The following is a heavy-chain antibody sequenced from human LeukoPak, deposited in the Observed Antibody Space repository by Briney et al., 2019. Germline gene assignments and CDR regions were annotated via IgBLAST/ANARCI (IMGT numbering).Heavy chain of an antibody. J-gene: IGHJ4*02. CDR1: GFAFSSYS. CDR2: ISTSSTYI. V-gene: IGHV3-21*01. Sequence: GGSLRLSCEASGFAFSSYSMNWVRQAPGKGLEWVSSISTSSTYIYYADSVKARFTISRDSAKNSLYLQMNSLRAEDTAVYYCARDAGGVATDYWGQGTLVTVSS. CDR3: ARDAGGVATDY. D-gene: IGHD3-16*01.